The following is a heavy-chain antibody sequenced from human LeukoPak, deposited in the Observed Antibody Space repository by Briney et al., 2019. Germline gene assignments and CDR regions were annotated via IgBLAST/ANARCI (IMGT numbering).Heavy chain of an antibody. Sequence: GGPLSLSCAASGFLFSSYSMNWLPQAPGKAVEWVSSISSSSSYIYYADSVKGRFTISRDNAKNSLNLQMTSLRAEDTIVYYCGEDDAFNIWGQGTMVTVSS. CDR1: GFLFSSYS. D-gene: IGHD1-26*01. CDR3: GEDDAFNI. J-gene: IGHJ3*02. V-gene: IGHV3-21*01. CDR2: ISSSSSYI.